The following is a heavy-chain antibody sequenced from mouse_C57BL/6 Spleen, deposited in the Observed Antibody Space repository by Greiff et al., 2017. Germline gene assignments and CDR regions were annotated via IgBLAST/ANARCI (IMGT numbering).Heavy chain of an antibody. V-gene: IGHV1-69*01. J-gene: IGHJ4*01. Sequence: VQLQQPGAELVMPGASVKLSCKASGYTFTSYWMHWVQQRPGQGLEWIGEIDPSDSYTNYNQKFKGKSTLTVDKSSSTAYMQLSSLTSEDSAVYYCARGGYENAMDYWGQGTSVTVSA. CDR3: ARGGYENAMDY. D-gene: IGHD2-3*01. CDR1: GYTFTSYW. CDR2: IDPSDSYT.